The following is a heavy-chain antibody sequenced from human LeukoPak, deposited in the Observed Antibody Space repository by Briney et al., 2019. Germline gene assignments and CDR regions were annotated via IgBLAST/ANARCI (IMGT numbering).Heavy chain of an antibody. CDR3: ARDLTGRNYFDY. J-gene: IGHJ4*02. V-gene: IGHV3-33*01. CDR1: GFTFSSYG. CDR2: IWYDGSNK. D-gene: IGHD3-9*01. Sequence: GGSLRLSCAASGFTFSSYGMHRVRQAPGKGLEWVAVIWYDGSNKYYADSVKGRFTISRDNSKNTLYLQMNSLRAEDTAVYYCARDLTGRNYFDYWGQGTLVTVSS.